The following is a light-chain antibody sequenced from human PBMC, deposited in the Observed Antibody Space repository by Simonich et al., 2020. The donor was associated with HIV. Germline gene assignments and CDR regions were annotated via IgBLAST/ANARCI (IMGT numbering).Light chain of an antibody. CDR3: QQYNNWPPMT. CDR2: GAS. CDR1: QIVSST. V-gene: IGKV3-15*01. J-gene: IGKJ4*01. Sequence: EIVMTQSPAPLYVSPVERATLSCWASQIVSSTLSLYQQKPGQAPRLLIYGASTRATGIPARFRGSGAGTEFTLTISSMQSEDFAVYYCQQYNNWPPMTFGGGTKVEIK.